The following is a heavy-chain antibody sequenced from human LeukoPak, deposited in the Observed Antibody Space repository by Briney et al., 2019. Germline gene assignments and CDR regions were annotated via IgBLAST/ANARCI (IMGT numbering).Heavy chain of an antibody. CDR3: ARDRNYYDRSGWFDP. Sequence: SETLSLTCAVYGGSFSGYYWSWIRQPPGKGLEWIGEINHSGSTNYNPSLKSRVTISVDTSKNQFSLKLSSVTAADTAVYYCARDRNYYDRSGWFDPWGQGTLVTVSS. CDR1: GGSFSGYY. J-gene: IGHJ5*02. V-gene: IGHV4-34*01. CDR2: INHSGST. D-gene: IGHD3-22*01.